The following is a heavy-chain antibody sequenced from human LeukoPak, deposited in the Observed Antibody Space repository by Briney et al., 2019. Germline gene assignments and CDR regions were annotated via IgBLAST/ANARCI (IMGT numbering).Heavy chain of an antibody. V-gene: IGHV3-74*01. CDR2: INGDGSTT. CDR3: GRRDILDY. Sequence: QSGGSLRLSCAVSGFTFSSYWMHWVRQAPGKGLVWVSRINGDGSTTSHADSVKGRFTISRDNAKNTLYLQMNSLRAEDTAVYYCGRRDILDYWGQGTLVTVSS. D-gene: IGHD2-15*01. CDR1: GFTFSSYW. J-gene: IGHJ4*02.